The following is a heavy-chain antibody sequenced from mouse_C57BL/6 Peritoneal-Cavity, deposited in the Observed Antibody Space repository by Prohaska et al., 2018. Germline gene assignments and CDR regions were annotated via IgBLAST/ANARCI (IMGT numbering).Heavy chain of an antibody. J-gene: IGHJ3*01. D-gene: IGHD2-2*01. Sequence: EVQLVESGGGLVKPGGSLKLSCAASGFTFSDYGMHWVRQAPEKGLEWVAYISSGSSTIYYADTVKGRFTITRDNAKNTLFLQMTCLRSEDTAMYYCARVHGCAWFAYWSQGNLVNVAA. CDR1: GFTFSDYG. CDR2: ISSGSSTI. CDR3: ARVHGCAWFAY. V-gene: IGHV5-17*01.